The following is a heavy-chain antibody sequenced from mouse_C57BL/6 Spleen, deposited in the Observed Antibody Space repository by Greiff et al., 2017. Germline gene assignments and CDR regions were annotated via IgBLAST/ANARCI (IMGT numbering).Heavy chain of an antibody. J-gene: IGHJ1*03. CDR2: INPNNGGT. V-gene: IGHV1-26*01. CDR1: GYTFTDYY. CDR3: AREGVDYYGYGRGGYFDV. D-gene: IGHD2-2*01. Sequence: EVQLQQSGPELVKPGASVKISCKASGYTFTDYYMNWVKQSHGKSLEWIGDINPNNGGTSYNQKFKGKATLTVDKSSSTAYMELRSLTSEDSAVYYCAREGVDYYGYGRGGYFDVWGTGTTVTVSS.